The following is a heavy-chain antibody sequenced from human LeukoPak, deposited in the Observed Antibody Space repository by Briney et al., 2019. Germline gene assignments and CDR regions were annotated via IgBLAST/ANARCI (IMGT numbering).Heavy chain of an antibody. CDR2: INPNSGGT. CDR1: GYTFTGYY. D-gene: IGHD2-8*01. Sequence: ASVKVSCKASGYTFTGYYMHWVRQAPGQGLEWMGWINPNSGGTNYAQKFQGRVTMTRDTSISTAYMKLSRLRSDDTAVYYCARPYCTNGVCYSFDYWGQGTLVAVSS. J-gene: IGHJ4*02. CDR3: ARPYCTNGVCYSFDY. V-gene: IGHV1-2*02.